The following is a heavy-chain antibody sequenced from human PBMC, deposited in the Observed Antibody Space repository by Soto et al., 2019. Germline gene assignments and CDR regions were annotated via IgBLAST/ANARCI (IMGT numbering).Heavy chain of an antibody. Sequence: ASVKVSCKASGYTFTSYAMHWVRQAPGQRLEWMGWINAGNGNTKYSQKFQGRVTITRDTSASTAYMELSSLRSEDTAVYYCARVLDGDHTPGVVGFDYWGQGTLVTVSS. CDR3: ARVLDGDHTPGVVGFDY. CDR2: INAGNGNT. CDR1: GYTFTSYA. J-gene: IGHJ4*02. V-gene: IGHV1-3*01. D-gene: IGHD4-17*01.